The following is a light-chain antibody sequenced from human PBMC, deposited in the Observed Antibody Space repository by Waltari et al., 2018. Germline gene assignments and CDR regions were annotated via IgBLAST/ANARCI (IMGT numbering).Light chain of an antibody. V-gene: IGLV2-11*01. CDR3: CSYAGSYTLV. CDR1: SSDVGGYNY. Sequence: QSALTQPRSVSGSPGQSVTISCTGTSSDVGGYNYVSWYQQYPGKAPKLMIYDVSKRPSGVPDRFSGSKSSNTASLTISGLQAEDEADYYCCSYAGSYTLVFGGGTKLTVL. CDR2: DVS. J-gene: IGLJ2*01.